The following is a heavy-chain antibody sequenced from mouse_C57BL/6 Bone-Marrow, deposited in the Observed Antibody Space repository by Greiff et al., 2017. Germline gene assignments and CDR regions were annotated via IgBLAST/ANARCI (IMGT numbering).Heavy chain of an antibody. V-gene: IGHV5-17*01. CDR2: ISSGSSTI. Sequence: EVKVEESGGGLVKPGGSLKLSCAASGFTFSDYGMHWVRQAPEKGLEWVAYISSGSSTIYYADTVKGRFTISRDNAKNTLFLQMTSLRSEDTAMYYCARHDSAWFAYWGQGTLVTVSA. CDR1: GFTFSDYG. D-gene: IGHD2-12*01. CDR3: ARHDSAWFAY. J-gene: IGHJ3*01.